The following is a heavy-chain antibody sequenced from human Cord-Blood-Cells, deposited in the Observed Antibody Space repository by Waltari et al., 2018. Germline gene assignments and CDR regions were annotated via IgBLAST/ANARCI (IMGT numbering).Heavy chain of an antibody. CDR3: AHRPSIAARPDVLYYYGMDV. J-gene: IGHJ6*02. D-gene: IGHD6-6*01. V-gene: IGHV2-5*02. Sequence: QITLKESGPTLVKPTQTLTLTCTFSGFSLSTSGVGVGWIRQPPGKALEWLALIYWDDDKRYSPSLKSRLTITKDTSKNQVVLTMTNMDPVDTATYYCAHRPSIAARPDVLYYYGMDVWGQGTTVTVSS. CDR2: IYWDDDK. CDR1: GFSLSTSGVG.